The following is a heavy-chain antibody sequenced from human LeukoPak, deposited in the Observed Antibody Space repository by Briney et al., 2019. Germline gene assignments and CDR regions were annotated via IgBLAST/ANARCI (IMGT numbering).Heavy chain of an antibody. CDR1: GYTFTSYD. V-gene: IGHV1-8*01. J-gene: IGHJ4*02. CDR2: MNPNSGNT. Sequence: GASVKVSCKASGYTFTSYDINWVRQATGQGLEWMGWMNPNSGNTGYAQKFQGRVTMTRNTSISTAYMELSSLRSEDTAVYYCARGSGYDLMVVFDYWGQGTLVTVSS. CDR3: ARGSGYDLMVVFDY. D-gene: IGHD5-12*01.